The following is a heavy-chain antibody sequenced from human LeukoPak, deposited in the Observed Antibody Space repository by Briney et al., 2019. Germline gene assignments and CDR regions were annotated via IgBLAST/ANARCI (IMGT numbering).Heavy chain of an antibody. D-gene: IGHD5-18*01. CDR2: IWYDGSNK. V-gene: IGHV3-33*01. CDR1: GFTFSSYG. CDR3: ARDTAMANFDY. J-gene: IGHJ4*02. Sequence: GGSLRLSCAASGFTFSSYGMHWVRQAPGKGREWAAVIWYDGSNKYYADSVKGRFTISRDNSKNTLYLQMNSLRAEDTAVYYCARDTAMANFDYWGQGTLVTVSS.